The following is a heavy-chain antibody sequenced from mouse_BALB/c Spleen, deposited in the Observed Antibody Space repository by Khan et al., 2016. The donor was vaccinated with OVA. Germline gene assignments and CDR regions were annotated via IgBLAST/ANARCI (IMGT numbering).Heavy chain of an antibody. CDR3: ARGYYGDPFAY. Sequence: EVELVESGGGLVKPGGSLKLSCAASGFTFSDYYMYWVRQTPEKRLEWVATISDGGSYTYYPDSVKGRFTISRDDAKNNLYLQMNSLKSEDTAMYYWARGYYGDPFAYWGQGTLVTVSA. J-gene: IGHJ3*01. D-gene: IGHD2-13*01. CDR2: ISDGGSYT. V-gene: IGHV5-4*02. CDR1: GFTFSDYY.